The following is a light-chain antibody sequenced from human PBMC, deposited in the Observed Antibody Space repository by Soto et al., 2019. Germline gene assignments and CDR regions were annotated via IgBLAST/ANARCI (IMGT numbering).Light chain of an antibody. CDR2: RNN. Sequence: QSVLTQPPSASGTPGQRVTISCSGSSSNIGSNYVYWYQQLPGTAPKLLIYRNNQRPSGVPDRFSGSKSGTSASLAISGLRSEDEADYYCAAWHDSLREVVFGGGTKLTVL. V-gene: IGLV1-47*01. J-gene: IGLJ2*01. CDR3: AAWHDSLREVV. CDR1: SSNIGSNY.